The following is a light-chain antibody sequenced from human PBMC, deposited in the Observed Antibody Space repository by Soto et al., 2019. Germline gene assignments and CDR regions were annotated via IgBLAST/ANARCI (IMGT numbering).Light chain of an antibody. V-gene: IGKV1-6*01. CDR2: AAS. CDR3: LQDYNYPLT. J-gene: IGKJ4*01. Sequence: AIQMTQSPSSLSASVGDRVTITCRASQGIRHYLGWYQQKPGKAPKLLIYAASSLQSGVPSRFSGRGSGTDFTLTISNLQPEDFATYYCLQDYNYPLTFGGGTKVEIK. CDR1: QGIRHY.